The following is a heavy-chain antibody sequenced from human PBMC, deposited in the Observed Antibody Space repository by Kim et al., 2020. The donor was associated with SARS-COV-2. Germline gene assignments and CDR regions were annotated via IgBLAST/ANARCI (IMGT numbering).Heavy chain of an antibody. CDR2: ISYDGSTT. D-gene: IGHD1-26*01. V-gene: IGHV3-30*03. J-gene: IGHJ5*02. CDR3: TRNLVGDGDMSP. Sequence: GGSLRLSCAASGFSFNRHLMHWVRQAPGKGLEWVALISYDGSTTRYTDSVKGRFTVSRDNSKNAVYLQMNSLRADDTAVYYCTRNLVGDGDMSPWGQGTLVTVSP. CDR1: GFSFNRHL.